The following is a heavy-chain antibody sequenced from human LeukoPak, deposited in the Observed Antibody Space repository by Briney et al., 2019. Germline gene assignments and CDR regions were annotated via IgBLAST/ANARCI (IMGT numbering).Heavy chain of an antibody. D-gene: IGHD1-26*01. CDR1: GGTFSSYA. J-gene: IGHJ4*02. CDR3: ARAGVGATRGFFDY. CDR2: IIPIFGTA. V-gene: IGHV1-69*05. Sequence: ASVKVSCKASGGTFSSYAISWVRQAPGQGLEWMGGIIPIFGTANYAQKFQGRVTITTDESTSTAYMELSSLRSEDTAVYYCARAGVGATRGFFDYWGQGTLVTVSS.